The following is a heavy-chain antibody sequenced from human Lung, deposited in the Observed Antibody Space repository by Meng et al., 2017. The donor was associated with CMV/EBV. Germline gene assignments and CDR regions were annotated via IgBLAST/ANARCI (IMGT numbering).Heavy chain of an antibody. J-gene: IGHJ4*02. Sequence: GAALTKAGGSVRVSRKASGSAPGRYGICWVRQAPGQGLEWMGWFVNYVDTYPAPKFQGRVTMTTDTHTNTAFMELRSLTSDDTAVYFCASGTPGRSYCDYWGQGTLVTVSS. D-gene: IGHD2-15*01. V-gene: IGHV1-18*01. CDR1: GSAPGRYG. CDR3: ASGTPGRSYCDY. CDR2: FVNYVDT.